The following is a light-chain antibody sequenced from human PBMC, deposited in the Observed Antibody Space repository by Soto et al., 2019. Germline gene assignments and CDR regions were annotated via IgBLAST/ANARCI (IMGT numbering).Light chain of an antibody. CDR2: SAS. V-gene: IGKV3-15*01. Sequence: EIVMTQSPATLSVSPGERATLSRRASRSISSTVAWYQQKPGQAPRLLIHSASTRATGIPARFSGAGSGTEFTLAVGSLQSEDFAVYYCQQYDDWPTTFGQGTKV. CDR3: QQYDDWPTT. CDR1: RSISST. J-gene: IGKJ1*01.